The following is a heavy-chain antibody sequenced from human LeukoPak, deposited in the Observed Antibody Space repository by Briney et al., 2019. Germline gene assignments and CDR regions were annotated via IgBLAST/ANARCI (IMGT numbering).Heavy chain of an antibody. CDR3: ARAAYYDFWSGYYHPGSLDY. V-gene: IGHV3-33*01. CDR1: GFTFSSYG. D-gene: IGHD3-3*01. Sequence: GGSLRLSCAASGFTFSSYGMHWVRQAPGKGLEWVAVMWYDGSNKYYADSVKGRFTISRDNSKNTLYLQMNSLRAEDTAVYYCARAAYYDFWSGYYHPGSLDYWGQGTLVTVSS. J-gene: IGHJ4*02. CDR2: MWYDGSNK.